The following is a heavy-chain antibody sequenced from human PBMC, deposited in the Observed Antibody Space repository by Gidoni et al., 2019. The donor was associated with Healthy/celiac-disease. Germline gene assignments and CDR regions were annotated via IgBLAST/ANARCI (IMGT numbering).Heavy chain of an antibody. CDR2: IIPIFGTA. J-gene: IGHJ4*02. CDR1: GGTFSSSA. V-gene: IGHV1-69*01. CDR3: CGYCSGGSCYSGGIYYFDY. D-gene: IGHD2-15*01. Sequence: QVQLVQSGAEVKKPGSSVKVSCKASGGTFSSSAISWVRQAPGQGLEWMGGIIPIFGTANYAQKFQGRVTITADESTSTAYMELSSLRSEDTAVYYCCGYCSGGSCYSGGIYYFDYWGQGTLVTVSS.